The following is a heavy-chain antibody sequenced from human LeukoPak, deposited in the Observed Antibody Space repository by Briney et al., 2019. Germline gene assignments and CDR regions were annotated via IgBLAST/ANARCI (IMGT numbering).Heavy chain of an antibody. Sequence: GSLRLSCAASGFTFSDYYMSWIRQAPGKGLEWVSYISSSGNTIYYADSVKGRFTISRDNAKNSLFLQMNSLRAEDTAVYYCARGSSYYYMDVWGKGTTVTVSS. CDR1: GFTFSDYY. V-gene: IGHV3-11*01. CDR2: ISSSGNTI. CDR3: ARGSSYYYMDV. D-gene: IGHD6-6*01. J-gene: IGHJ6*03.